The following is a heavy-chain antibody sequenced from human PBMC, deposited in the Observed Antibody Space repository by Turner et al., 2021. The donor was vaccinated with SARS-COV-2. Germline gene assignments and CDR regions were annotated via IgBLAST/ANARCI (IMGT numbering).Heavy chain of an antibody. CDR3: ATSTVAGTELNYYGMDV. V-gene: IGHV4-39*01. CDR1: GGSISSSSYY. CDR2: IYYSGST. Sequence: QLQLQESGPGLVKPSETLSLTCTVSGGSISSSSYYWGWIRQPPGKGLEWIGSIYYSGSTYYNPSLKGRVTISVDTSKNQFSLKLSSVTAADTAVYYCATSTVAGTELNYYGMDVWGQGTTVTVSS. D-gene: IGHD6-13*01. J-gene: IGHJ6*02.